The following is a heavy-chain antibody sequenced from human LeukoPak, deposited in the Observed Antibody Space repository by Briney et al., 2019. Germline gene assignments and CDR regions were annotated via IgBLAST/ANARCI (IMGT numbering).Heavy chain of an antibody. CDR2: INPNSGGT. CDR3: AREISSTSDYYFDN. Sequence: ASVKVSCKASGYTFTDYYMHWVRQAPGQGLEWMGWINPNSGGTNYAQKFQGRVTMTRDTSISTAYMELSSLRSEDTAVYYCAREISSTSDYYFDNWGQGTLVTVSS. CDR1: GYTFTDYY. V-gene: IGHV1-2*02. J-gene: IGHJ4*02. D-gene: IGHD2-2*01.